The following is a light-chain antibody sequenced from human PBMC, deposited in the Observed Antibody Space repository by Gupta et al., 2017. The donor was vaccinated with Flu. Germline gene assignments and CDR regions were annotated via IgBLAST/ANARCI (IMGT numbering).Light chain of an antibody. J-gene: IGLJ1*01. Sequence: TSSDVGGYNYVSWYQQHPGQAPKLIIYDVSNRPSGVSNRFSGSKSGHTASLTISGLQAEDEADYYCSSFTSSTTFVFGTGTKVTVL. CDR3: SSFTSSTTFV. CDR2: DVS. V-gene: IGLV2-14*04. CDR1: SSDVGGYNY.